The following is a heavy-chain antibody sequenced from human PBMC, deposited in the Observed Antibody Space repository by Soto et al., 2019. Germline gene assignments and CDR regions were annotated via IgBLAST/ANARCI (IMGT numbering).Heavy chain of an antibody. D-gene: IGHD1-26*01. V-gene: IGHV1-46*01. CDR3: ARADSIVGATNAFDI. J-gene: IGHJ3*02. Sequence: ASVKVSCKASGYTFTSYYMHWVRQAPGQGLEWMGIINPSGGSTSYAQKFQGRVTMTRDTSTSTVYMELSGLRSEDTAVYYCARADSIVGATNAFDIWGQGTMVTVSS. CDR1: GYTFTSYY. CDR2: INPSGGST.